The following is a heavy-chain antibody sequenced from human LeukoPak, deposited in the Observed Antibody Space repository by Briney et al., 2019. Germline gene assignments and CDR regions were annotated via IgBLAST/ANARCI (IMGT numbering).Heavy chain of an antibody. D-gene: IGHD5-12*01. V-gene: IGHV3-74*01. J-gene: IGHJ5*02. CDR2: INSDGSST. CDR1: GFTFRSYW. Sequence: PGGSLRLSCAASGFTFRSYWMHRVRQAPGKGLVWVSRINSDGSSTTYADSVKGRFTISRDNAKNTLYLQMNSLRAEDTAVYYCAREGVATIRNNWFDPWGQGTLVTVSS. CDR3: AREGVATIRNNWFDP.